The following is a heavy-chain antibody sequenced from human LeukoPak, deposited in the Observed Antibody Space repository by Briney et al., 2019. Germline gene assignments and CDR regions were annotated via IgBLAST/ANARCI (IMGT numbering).Heavy chain of an antibody. D-gene: IGHD5-12*01. J-gene: IGHJ6*03. V-gene: IGHV3-74*01. CDR3: IRTLIVATSPYMDV. CDR1: GFTSSSYW. Sequence: PGGSLRLSCAASGFTSSSYWMHWVRQAPGKWLVWVSRVNSDGTGTTYADSVEGRFTISRDNAKNTVYLQMNSLRAEDTAIYYCIRTLIVATSPYMDVWGKGTTVTVSS. CDR2: VNSDGTGT.